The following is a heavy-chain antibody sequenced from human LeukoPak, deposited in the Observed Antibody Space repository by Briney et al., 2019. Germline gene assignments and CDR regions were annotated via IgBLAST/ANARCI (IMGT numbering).Heavy chain of an antibody. D-gene: IGHD3-16*02. V-gene: IGHV3-33*06. CDR3: AKEYERLGELSFDY. CDR2: IWYDGSNK. CDR1: GFTFSSYG. J-gene: IGHJ4*02. Sequence: GRSLRLSCAASGFTFSSYGMHWVRQAPGKGLEWVAVIWYDGSNKYYADSVKGRFTISRDNSKNTLYLQMNSLRAEDTAVYYCAKEYERLGELSFDYWGQGTLVTVSS.